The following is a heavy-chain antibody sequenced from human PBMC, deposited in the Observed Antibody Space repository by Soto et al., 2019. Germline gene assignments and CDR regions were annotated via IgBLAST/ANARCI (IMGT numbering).Heavy chain of an antibody. CDR1: GFTFSSYG. CDR2: IWYDGSNK. Sequence: GGSLRLSCAASGFTFSSYGMHWFRQAPGKGLEWVAVIWYDGSNKYYADSVKGRFTISRDNSKNTLYLQMNSLRAEDTAVYYCARVPRGGIAAAGTNPYGMDVWGQGTTVTVSS. V-gene: IGHV3-33*01. CDR3: ARVPRGGIAAAGTNPYGMDV. D-gene: IGHD6-13*01. J-gene: IGHJ6*02.